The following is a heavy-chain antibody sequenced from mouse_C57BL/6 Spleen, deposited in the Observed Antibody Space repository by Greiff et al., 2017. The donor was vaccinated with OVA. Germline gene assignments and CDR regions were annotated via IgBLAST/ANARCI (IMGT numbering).Heavy chain of an antibody. V-gene: IGHV1-15*01. CDR3: TRGITTVVATSYFDY. CDR1: GYPFTDYE. D-gene: IGHD1-1*01. CDR2: IDPETGGT. J-gene: IGHJ2*01. Sequence: QVQLQQSGAELVRPGASVPLSCKASGYPFTDYEMHWVKQTPVHGLEWIGAIDPETGGTAYNQKFKGKAILTADKSSSTAYMELRSLTSEDSAVYYCTRGITTVVATSYFDYWGQGTTLTVSS.